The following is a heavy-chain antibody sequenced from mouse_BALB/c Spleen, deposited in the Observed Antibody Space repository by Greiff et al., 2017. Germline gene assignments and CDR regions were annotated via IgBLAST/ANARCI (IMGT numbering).Heavy chain of an antibody. CDR1: GFTFSSYA. D-gene: IGHD1-2*01. J-gene: IGHJ2*01. CDR3: ARITTATSFDY. CDR2: ISSGGST. V-gene: IGHV5-6-5*01. Sequence: EVMLVESGGGLVKPGGSLKLSCAASGFTFSSYAMSWVRQTPEKRLAWVASISSGGSTYYPDSVKGRFTISRDNARNILYLQMSSLRSEHTAMYYCARITTATSFDYWGQGTTLTVSS.